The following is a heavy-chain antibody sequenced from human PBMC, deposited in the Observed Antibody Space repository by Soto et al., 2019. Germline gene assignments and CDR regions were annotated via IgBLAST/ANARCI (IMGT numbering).Heavy chain of an antibody. Sequence: EVLLSVSGGGPVQPGGSLRLSCVDTTSNLKNYAMAWVRQAPGKGLEWVSALTDTGGSTYYAASVKGRFTISRDNSRNTLFLQMDRLRVDDTAVYYCAKIKGAITFLHFDTWGQGTLVTVSS. CDR1: TSNLKNYA. CDR2: LTDTGGST. CDR3: AKIKGAITFLHFDT. J-gene: IGHJ4*02. V-gene: IGHV3-23*01. D-gene: IGHD3-16*01.